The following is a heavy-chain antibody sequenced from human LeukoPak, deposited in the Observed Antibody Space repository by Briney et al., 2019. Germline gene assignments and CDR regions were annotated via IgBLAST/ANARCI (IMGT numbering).Heavy chain of an antibody. Sequence: ASVKVSCKASGYTFTDYYMHWVRQAPGQGLGWMGWINPNSGGTNYAQKFQGRVTMTRDTSISTAYMELRRLRSDDTAVYYCARVAVFYYDSSAPFDYWGQGTLVTVSS. CDR1: GYTFTDYY. D-gene: IGHD3-22*01. V-gene: IGHV1-2*02. CDR3: ARVAVFYYDSSAPFDY. CDR2: INPNSGGT. J-gene: IGHJ4*02.